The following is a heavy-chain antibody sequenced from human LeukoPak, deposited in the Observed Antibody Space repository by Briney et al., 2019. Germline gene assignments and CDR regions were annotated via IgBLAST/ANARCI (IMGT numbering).Heavy chain of an antibody. J-gene: IGHJ5*02. CDR3: AIQTGNSNGWYYWFDP. CDR2: INHSGST. V-gene: IGHV4-34*01. CDR1: GGSFSGYY. D-gene: IGHD6-19*01. Sequence: PSETLSLTCAVYGGSFSGYYWSWIRQPPGKGLEWIGEINHSGSTNYNPSLKSRVTISVNMSKNQFSLKLTSVTAADTAVYYCAIQTGNSNGWYYWFDPWGQGTLVTVSS.